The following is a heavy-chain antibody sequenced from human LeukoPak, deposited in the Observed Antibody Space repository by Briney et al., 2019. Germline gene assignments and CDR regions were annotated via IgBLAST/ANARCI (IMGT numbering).Heavy chain of an antibody. CDR3: AKAAYSSGYNYFDY. J-gene: IGHJ4*02. D-gene: IGHD3-22*01. CDR2: ISWNSGSI. V-gene: IGHV3-9*03. CDR1: GFTFDDYA. Sequence: GGSLRLSCAASGFTFDDYAMHWVRQAPGKGLEWVSGISWNSGSIGYADSVKGRFTISRDNAKNSLYLQMNSLRAEDMALYYCAKAAYSSGYNYFDYWGQGTLVTVSS.